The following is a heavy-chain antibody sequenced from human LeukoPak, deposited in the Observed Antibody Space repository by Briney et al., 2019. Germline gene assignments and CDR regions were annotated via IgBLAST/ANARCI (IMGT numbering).Heavy chain of an antibody. Sequence: GGSLRLSCAASGFTFSSHAVSWVRQSPGKGLEWVANIKQDESEKYYVDSVKGRFTISRDNAKNSLYLQMNSLRAEDTAVYYCARDKIEGPTKLDYWGQGIPVTVSS. CDR1: GFTFSSHA. J-gene: IGHJ4*02. V-gene: IGHV3-7*01. CDR3: ARDKIEGPTKLDY. D-gene: IGHD1-1*01. CDR2: IKQDESEK.